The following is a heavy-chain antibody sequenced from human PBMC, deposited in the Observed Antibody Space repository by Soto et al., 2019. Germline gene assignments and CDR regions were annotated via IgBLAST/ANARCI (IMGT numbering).Heavy chain of an antibody. D-gene: IGHD2-2*01. CDR2: IIPITATA. V-gene: IGHV1-69*01. CDR1: GGTFASYA. Sequence: QVQLVQSGAEVKKPGSSVTVSCKASGGTFASYAISWVRQAPGQGLEWRGGIIPITATANYAQKFQDGVTITADEDTSTASMQLSSLRPEDTAVYYCASAHDSSTSLGTSYYYYYGMDVWGQGTTVTVSS. CDR3: ASAHDSSTSLGTSYYYYYGMDV. J-gene: IGHJ6*02.